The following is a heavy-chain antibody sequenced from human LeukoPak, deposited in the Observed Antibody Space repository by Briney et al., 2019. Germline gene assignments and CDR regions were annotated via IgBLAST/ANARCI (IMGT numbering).Heavy chain of an antibody. CDR1: GFTLTNHA. D-gene: IGHD2-2*01. V-gene: IGHV3-23*01. J-gene: IGHJ4*02. Sequence: GGSLRLSCAVSGFTLTNHAVSWVRQAPGKGLEWVSIVVGTGGTYYADSVKGRFILSRDNSKNTVYLQMNSLRPEDTALYYCAKDICSSTSCGNDYWGQGTLVTVSS. CDR2: VVGTGGT. CDR3: AKDICSSTSCGNDY.